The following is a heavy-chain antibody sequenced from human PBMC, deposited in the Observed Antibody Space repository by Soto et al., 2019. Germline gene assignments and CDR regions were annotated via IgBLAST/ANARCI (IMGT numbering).Heavy chain of an antibody. CDR1: GGTFSNYV. V-gene: IGHV1-69*01. CDR2: IIPVSGTV. D-gene: IGHD1-1*01. J-gene: IGHJ6*02. Sequence: QVQLVQSGAEVKKPGSSVKVSCKASGGTFSNYVINWVRQAPGQGLEWMGGIIPVSGTVTYAQKFQGRVSLTSDESTTTTYMELSNLRSEDTAVYYCARVEDSITDNNYHDYYDRDVGGQGTTVTISS. CDR3: ARVEDSITDNNYHDYYDRDV.